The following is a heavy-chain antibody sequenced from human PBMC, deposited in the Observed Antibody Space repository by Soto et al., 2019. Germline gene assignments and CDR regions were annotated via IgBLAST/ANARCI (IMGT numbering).Heavy chain of an antibody. V-gene: IGHV4-61*01. D-gene: IGHD1-1*01. Sequence: ETLSLTCTVSGGSVSSGSYYWSWIRQPPGKGLEWIGYIYYSGSTNYNPSLKSRVTISVDTSKNQFSLKLSSVTAADTAVYYCARVEGTVIDYWGQGTLVTVSS. CDR1: GGSVSSGSYY. CDR2: IYYSGST. J-gene: IGHJ4*02. CDR3: ARVEGTVIDY.